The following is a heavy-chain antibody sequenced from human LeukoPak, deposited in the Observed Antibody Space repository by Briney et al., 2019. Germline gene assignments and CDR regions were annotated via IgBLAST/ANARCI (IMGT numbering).Heavy chain of an antibody. CDR3: GASSRLDSSGYYWDYYYYGMDV. Sequence: GGSLRLSCAASGFTFSSNYMSWVRQAPGKGLEWVSVIYSGGSTYYADSVKGRFTISRDNSKNTLYLQMNSLRAEDTAVYYCGASSRLDSSGYYWDYYYYGMDVWGQGTTVTVSS. CDR1: GFTFSSNY. V-gene: IGHV3-53*01. D-gene: IGHD3-22*01. CDR2: IYSGGST. J-gene: IGHJ6*02.